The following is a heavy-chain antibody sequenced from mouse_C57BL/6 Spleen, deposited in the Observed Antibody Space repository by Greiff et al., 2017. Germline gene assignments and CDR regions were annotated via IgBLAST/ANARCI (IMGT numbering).Heavy chain of an antibody. CDR2: IYPGDGDT. CDR1: GYAFSSSW. J-gene: IGHJ4*01. Sequence: VKLQESGPELVKPGASVKISCKASGYAFSSSWMNWVKQRPGKGLEWIGRIYPGDGDTNYNGKFKGKATLTADKSSSTAYMQLSSLTSEDSAVYFCARLRNDYDAMDYWGQGTSVTVSS. CDR3: ARLRNDYDAMDY. V-gene: IGHV1-82*01.